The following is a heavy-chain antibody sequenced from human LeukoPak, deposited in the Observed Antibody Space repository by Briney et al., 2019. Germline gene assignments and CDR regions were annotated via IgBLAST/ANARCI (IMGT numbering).Heavy chain of an antibody. CDR3: AKDCSGGSCYSS. CDR1: GFTFSSYG. D-gene: IGHD2-15*01. Sequence: GGSLRLSCAASGFTFSSYGMSWVRQAPGKGLEWVSSISSSSSYIYYADSVKGRFTISRDNSKNTLYLQMNSLRAEDTAVYYCAKDCSGGSCYSSWGQGTLVTVSS. V-gene: IGHV3-23*01. CDR2: ISSSSSYI. J-gene: IGHJ4*02.